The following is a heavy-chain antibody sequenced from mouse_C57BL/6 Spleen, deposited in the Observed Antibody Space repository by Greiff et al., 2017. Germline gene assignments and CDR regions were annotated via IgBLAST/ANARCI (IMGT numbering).Heavy chain of an antibody. CDR1: GYTFTSYW. CDR2: IYPSDSET. J-gene: IGHJ2*01. D-gene: IGHD2-3*01. V-gene: IGHV1-52*01. CDR3: AREGDGYCYELDY. Sequence: QVQLQQPGAELVRPGSSVKLSCKASGYTFTSYWMHWVKQRPIQGLEWIGNIYPSDSETHYNQKFKDKATLTVDKSSSTAYMQLSSLRSEDAAVDVGAREGDGYCYELDYWGQGTTLTVSS.